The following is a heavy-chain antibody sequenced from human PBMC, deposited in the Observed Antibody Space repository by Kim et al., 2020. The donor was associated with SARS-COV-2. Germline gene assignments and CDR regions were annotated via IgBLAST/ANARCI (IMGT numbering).Heavy chain of an antibody. CDR3: AKRGCSSTTCSGGDWYF. CDR1: QFTFSTYA. Sequence: GGSLRLSCAASQFTFSTYAMTWVRQAPGKGLEWVSSIGASVSRTFYANSVKGRFTISRDNSRKTLFLQMNSLRAADPAVHYCAKRGCSSTTCSGGDWYF. J-gene: IGHJ2*01. CDR2: IGASVSRT. D-gene: IGHD2-2*01. V-gene: IGHV3-23*01.